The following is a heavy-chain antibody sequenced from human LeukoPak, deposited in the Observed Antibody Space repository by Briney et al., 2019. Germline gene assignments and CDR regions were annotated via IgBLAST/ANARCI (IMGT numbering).Heavy chain of an antibody. D-gene: IGHD2-2*02. CDR2: IIPIFGTA. Sequence: GASVKVSCKASGGTFSSYAISWVRQAPGQGLEWMGGIIPIFGTANYAQKFQGRVTITTDESTSTAYMELSSLRSEDTAVYYCARDGYCSSTSCYIRPARYYYMDVWGKGTTVTVSS. CDR3: ARDGYCSSTSCYIRPARYYYMDV. CDR1: GGTFSSYA. J-gene: IGHJ6*03. V-gene: IGHV1-69*05.